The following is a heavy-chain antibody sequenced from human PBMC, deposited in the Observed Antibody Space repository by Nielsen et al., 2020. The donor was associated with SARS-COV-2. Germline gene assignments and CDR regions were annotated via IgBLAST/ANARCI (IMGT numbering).Heavy chain of an antibody. V-gene: IGHV3-33*08. D-gene: IGHD5-24*01. CDR3: ARGDGYNFGEVDY. J-gene: IGHJ4*02. CDR1: GFTFDDYG. Sequence: GESLKISCAASGFTFDDYGMSWVRQAPGKGLEWVAVIWYDGSNKYYADSVKGRFTISRDNSKNTLYLQINSLRGEDTAVYYCARGDGYNFGEVDYWGQGTLVTVSS. CDR2: IWYDGSNK.